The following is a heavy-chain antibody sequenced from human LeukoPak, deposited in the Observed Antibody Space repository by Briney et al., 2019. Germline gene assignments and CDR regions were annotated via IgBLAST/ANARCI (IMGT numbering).Heavy chain of an antibody. J-gene: IGHJ3*02. CDR3: ARDQGAVALAWDAFDI. D-gene: IGHD6-19*01. CDR2: INPSGGST. V-gene: IGHV1-46*03. CDR1: GYTFTSYY. Sequence: GASVKVSCKASGYTFTSYYMHWVRQAPGQGLEWMGMINPSGGSTSYAQKFQGRVTMTRDTSTSTVYMELSSLRSEDTAVYYCARDQGAVALAWDAFDIWGQGTMVTVSS.